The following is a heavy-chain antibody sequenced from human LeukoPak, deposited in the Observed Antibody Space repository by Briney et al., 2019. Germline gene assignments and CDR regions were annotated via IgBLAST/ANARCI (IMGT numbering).Heavy chain of an antibody. Sequence: GGSLRLSCTASGFTFGDYAMSWFRQAPGKGLEWVGFIRSKAYGGTTEYAASVKGRFTISRDDSKRIAYLQMDSLKTEDTAVYYCTRDRVDIVATTIYYYYCMDVWGKGTTVTV. D-gene: IGHD5-12*01. V-gene: IGHV3-49*03. CDR3: TRDRVDIVATTIYYYYCMDV. CDR2: IRSKAYGGTT. J-gene: IGHJ6*03. CDR1: GFTFGDYA.